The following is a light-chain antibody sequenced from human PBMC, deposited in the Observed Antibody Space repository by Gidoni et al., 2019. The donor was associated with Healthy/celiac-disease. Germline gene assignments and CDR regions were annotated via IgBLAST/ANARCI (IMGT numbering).Light chain of an antibody. CDR1: TGAVTSGHY. V-gene: IGLV7-46*01. Sequence: QAVVTQEPSLTVSPGGTVTLTCGSSTGAVTSGHYPYWFQQKPGQAPRTLMYDTSNKLYVTPARFSGSLLGGKAALTLSGAQPEDEAEYYCLLSYSGARVFGGGTKLTVL. CDR3: LLSYSGARV. J-gene: IGLJ3*02. CDR2: DTS.